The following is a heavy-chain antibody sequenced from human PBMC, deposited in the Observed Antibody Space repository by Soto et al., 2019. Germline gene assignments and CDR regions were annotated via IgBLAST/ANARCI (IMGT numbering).Heavy chain of an antibody. V-gene: IGHV4-59*01. CDR3: ARGFSARYSVSWNWFDP. CDR1: GGSLSTYY. Sequence: SETLSLTCMISGGSLSTYYWSWIRQPPGKGLGWIGYIYYTGTTNYNPSLKSRVTMSVDTSKNHFSLKLNSVTAADTAVYYCARGFSARYSVSWNWFDPWGQGTLVTVSS. CDR2: IYYTGTT. D-gene: IGHD6-13*01. J-gene: IGHJ5*02.